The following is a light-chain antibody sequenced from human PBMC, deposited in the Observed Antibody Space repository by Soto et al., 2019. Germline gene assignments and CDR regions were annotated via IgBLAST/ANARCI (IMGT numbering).Light chain of an antibody. CDR2: DNN. CDR1: RSNIEKNF. V-gene: IGLV1-51*01. J-gene: IGLJ1*01. Sequence: QSVLTQPPSVSAAPGQKVTISCSGSRSNIEKNFVSWYQQFPGTAPKLLICDNNRRLSGIPDRFSGSKSGTSATLGITGLQTGDEAEYYCGTWDTSLSAYVFGGGTKLTVL. CDR3: GTWDTSLSAYV.